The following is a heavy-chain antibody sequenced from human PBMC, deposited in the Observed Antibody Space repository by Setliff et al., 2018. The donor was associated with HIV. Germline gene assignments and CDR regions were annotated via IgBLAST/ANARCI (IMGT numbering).Heavy chain of an antibody. CDR2: IYTSGST. CDR3: AREGRRYYGSGSPYFDY. J-gene: IGHJ4*02. Sequence: LSLTCTVSGGSISSGSYYWSWIRQPAGKGLEWIGRIYTSGSTNYNTSLKSRVTISVDTSKNQFSLKLSSVTAADTAVYYCAREGRRYYGSGSPYFDYWGQGTLVTVSS. CDR1: GGSISSGSYY. D-gene: IGHD3-10*01. V-gene: IGHV4-61*02.